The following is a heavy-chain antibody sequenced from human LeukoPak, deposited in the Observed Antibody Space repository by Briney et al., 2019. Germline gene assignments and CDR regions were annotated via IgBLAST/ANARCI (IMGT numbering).Heavy chain of an antibody. CDR3: ARSYYYDSSGYRFDY. D-gene: IGHD3-22*01. Sequence: ASVTVSCKASGGTFSSYAISWVRQAPGQGLEWMGGIIPIFGTANYAQKFQGRVTITADESTSTAYMELSSLRSEDTAVYYCARSYYYDSSGYRFDYWGQGTLVTVSS. J-gene: IGHJ4*02. CDR1: GGTFSSYA. CDR2: IIPIFGTA. V-gene: IGHV1-69*13.